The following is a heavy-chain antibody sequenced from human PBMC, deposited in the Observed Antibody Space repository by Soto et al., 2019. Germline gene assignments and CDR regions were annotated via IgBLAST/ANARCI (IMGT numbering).Heavy chain of an antibody. J-gene: IGHJ4*01. CDR1: GFTVSSSS. V-gene: IGHV3-53*02. D-gene: IGHD2-21*01. Sequence: EVELVETGGGLIQPGGSLRLSCAASGFTVSSSSMSWVRQAPGKGLEWVSLIYADGATYYGDSVKGRFTISRDTSKNTLSLQMTSMRADDSTVYYCARDDSFLGAHFHYWGHGTLVTVSS. CDR3: ARDDSFLGAHFHY. CDR2: IYADGAT.